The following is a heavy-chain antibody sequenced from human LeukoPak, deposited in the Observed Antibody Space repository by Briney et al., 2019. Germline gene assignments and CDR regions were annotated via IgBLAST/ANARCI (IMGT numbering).Heavy chain of an antibody. J-gene: IGHJ4*02. CDR1: GGSISSSNW. D-gene: IGHD4-17*01. V-gene: IGHV4-4*02. CDR3: ARAPTSTVTYYFDY. Sequence: PSGTLSLTCAVSGGSISSSNWWSWVRQPPGKGLEWIGEIYHSGSTNYDPSLKSRVTISVDKSKNQFSLKLSSVTAADTAVYYCARAPTSTVTYYFDYWGQGTLVTVSS. CDR2: IYHSGST.